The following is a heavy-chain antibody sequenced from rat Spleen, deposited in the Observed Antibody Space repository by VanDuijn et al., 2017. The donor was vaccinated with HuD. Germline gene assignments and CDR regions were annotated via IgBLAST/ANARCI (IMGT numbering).Heavy chain of an antibody. CDR2: ISTGGCNT. CDR1: GFTFSNYD. V-gene: IGHV5S13*01. Sequence: EVQLVESGGGLVQPGRSLKLSCAASGFTFSNYDMAWVRQAPTKGLEWIASISTGGCNTYYRDSVKGRFNISRDNAKNTQYLQMDSLRSEDTATYYCARHDVRYNRFDYWGQGVMVTVSS. CDR3: ARHDVRYNRFDY. D-gene: IGHD1-5*01. J-gene: IGHJ2*01.